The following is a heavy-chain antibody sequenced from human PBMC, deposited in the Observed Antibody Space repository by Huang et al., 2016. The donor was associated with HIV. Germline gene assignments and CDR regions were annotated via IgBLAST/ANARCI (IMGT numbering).Heavy chain of an antibody. CDR2: INPIFGTA. CDR1: GGTFSSYA. V-gene: IGHV1-69*13. J-gene: IGHJ4*02. D-gene: IGHD3-22*01. CDR3: ARARGYYDSSVSYYFDY. Sequence: QVQLVQSGAEVKKPGSSVKVSCKASGGTFSSYAISWVRQAPGQGLEWMGGINPIFGTANYAQKFQGRVTITADESTSTAYMGLSSLRSEDTAVYYCARARGYYDSSVSYYFDYWGQGTLVTVSS.